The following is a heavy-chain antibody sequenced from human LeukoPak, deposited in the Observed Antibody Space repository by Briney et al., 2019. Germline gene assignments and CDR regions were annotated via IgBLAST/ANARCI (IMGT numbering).Heavy chain of an antibody. CDR2: INPNSGGT. CDR3: ARDAAAGSDLGAFDI. V-gene: IGHV1-2*02. Sequence: ASVKVPCKASGYTFTGYYMHWVRHAPGQGLEWMGWINPNSGGTNYAQKFQGRVTMTRDTSISTAYMELSRLRSDDTAVYYCARDAAAGSDLGAFDIWGQGTMVTVSS. D-gene: IGHD6-13*01. CDR1: GYTFTGYY. J-gene: IGHJ3*02.